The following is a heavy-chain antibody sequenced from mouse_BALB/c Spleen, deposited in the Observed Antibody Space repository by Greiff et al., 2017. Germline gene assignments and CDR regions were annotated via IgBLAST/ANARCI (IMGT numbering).Heavy chain of an antibody. V-gene: IGHV5-17*02. CDR1: GFTFSSFG. CDR3: ARSSYEAWFAY. Sequence: EVKVVESGGGLVQPGGSRKLSCAASGFTFSSFGMHWVRQAPEKGLEWVAYISSGSSTIYYADTVKGRFTISRDNPKNTLFLQMTSLRSEDTAMYYCARSSYEAWFAYWGQGTLVTVSA. J-gene: IGHJ3*01. CDR2: ISSGSSTI. D-gene: IGHD1-1*01.